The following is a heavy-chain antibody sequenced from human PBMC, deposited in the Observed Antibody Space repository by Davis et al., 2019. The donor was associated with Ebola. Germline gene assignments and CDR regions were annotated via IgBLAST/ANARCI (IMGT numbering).Heavy chain of an antibody. Sequence: GESLKISCAASGFTVSSNYMSWVRQAPGKGLEWVSVIYSGGSTYYADSVKGRFTISRDNSKNTLYLQMNSLRAEDTAVYYCARDRWPNLASYYGMDVWGQGTTVTVSS. CDR1: GFTVSSNY. CDR3: ARDRWPNLASYYGMDV. D-gene: IGHD4-23*01. V-gene: IGHV3-66*01. J-gene: IGHJ6*02. CDR2: IYSGGST.